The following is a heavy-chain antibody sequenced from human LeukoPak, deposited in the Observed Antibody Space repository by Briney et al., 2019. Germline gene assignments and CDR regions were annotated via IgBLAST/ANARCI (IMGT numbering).Heavy chain of an antibody. CDR3: ARAEDYSNYSG. J-gene: IGHJ4*02. V-gene: IGHV4-59*01. CDR2: IYYSGST. CDR1: GGSTSSYY. Sequence: PSETLSLTCTVSGGSTSSYYWSWIRQPPGKGLEWIGYIYYSGSTNYNPSLKSRVTISVDTSKNQFSLKLSSVTAADTAVYYCARAEDYSNYSGWGQGTLVTASS. D-gene: IGHD4-11*01.